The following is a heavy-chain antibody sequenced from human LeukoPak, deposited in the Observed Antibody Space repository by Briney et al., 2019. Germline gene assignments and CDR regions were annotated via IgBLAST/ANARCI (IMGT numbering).Heavy chain of an antibody. J-gene: IGHJ3*02. V-gene: IGHV3-23*01. D-gene: IGHD4-23*01. CDR3: AKVENYGGNPNDAFDI. CDR1: GFTFTNYA. CDR2: ISGSGGST. Sequence: PGGSLRLSCAASGFTFTNYAMSWVRQAPGKGLEWVSTISGSGGSTYYADSVKGRFTISRDNSKNMLYLQMNSLRAEDTAVYYCAKVENYGGNPNDAFDIWGQGTMVTVSS.